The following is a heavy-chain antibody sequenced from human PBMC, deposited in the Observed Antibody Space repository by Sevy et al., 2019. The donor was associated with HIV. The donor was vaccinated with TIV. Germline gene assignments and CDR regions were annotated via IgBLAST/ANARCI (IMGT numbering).Heavy chain of an antibody. CDR3: ARGARFADAFDI. CDR1: GYTFTTYG. V-gene: IGHV1-18*01. CDR2: ISTYNCNT. Sequence: ASVKVSCKASGYTFTTYGISWVRQAPGQGLEWMGWISTYNCNTNYAQKLQDRVTMTTDTSTSTAYMELRGLRSDDTAVYYCARGARFADAFDIWGQGTMVTVSS. J-gene: IGHJ3*02.